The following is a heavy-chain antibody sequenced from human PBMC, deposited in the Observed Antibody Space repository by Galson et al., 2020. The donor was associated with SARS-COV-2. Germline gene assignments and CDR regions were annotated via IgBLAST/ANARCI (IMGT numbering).Heavy chain of an antibody. CDR2: ISYDGSNK. CDR3: ARETIVATMGIDY. Sequence: GGSLRLSCAASGFTFSSYAMHWVRQAPGKGLEWVAVISYDGSNKYYADSVKGRFTISRDNSKNTLYLQMNSLRAEDTAVYYCARETIVATMGIDYWGQGTLVTVSS. CDR1: GFTFSSYA. V-gene: IGHV3-30*01. D-gene: IGHD5-12*01. J-gene: IGHJ4*02.